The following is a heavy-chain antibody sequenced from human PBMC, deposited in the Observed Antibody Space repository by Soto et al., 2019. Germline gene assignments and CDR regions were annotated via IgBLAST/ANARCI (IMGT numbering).Heavy chain of an antibody. CDR1: GYSFTSYW. CDR2: VYPGDSDT. D-gene: IGHD3-3*01. V-gene: IGHV5-51*01. Sequence: GESLKISCKGSGYSFTSYWIGWVRQMPGKGLEWMGIVYPGDSDTRYSPSFQGQVTISADKSISTAYLQWSSLKASDTAMYYCARINYDFWSGYYCAFDIWGQGTMVTVSS. CDR3: ARINYDFWSGYYCAFDI. J-gene: IGHJ3*02.